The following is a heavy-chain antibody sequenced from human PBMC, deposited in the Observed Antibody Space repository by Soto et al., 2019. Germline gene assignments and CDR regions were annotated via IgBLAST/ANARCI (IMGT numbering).Heavy chain of an antibody. CDR3: AKDKIPLLLWFGEPPLEDAFDI. CDR2: ISGSGGST. V-gene: IGHV3-23*01. Sequence: GESLKISCAASGFTFSSYAMSWVRQAPGKGLEWVSAISGSGGSTYYADSVKGRFTISRDNSKNTLYLQMNSLRAEDTAVYYCAKDKIPLLLWFGEPPLEDAFDIWGQGTMVTVSS. J-gene: IGHJ3*02. CDR1: GFTFSSYA. D-gene: IGHD3-10*01.